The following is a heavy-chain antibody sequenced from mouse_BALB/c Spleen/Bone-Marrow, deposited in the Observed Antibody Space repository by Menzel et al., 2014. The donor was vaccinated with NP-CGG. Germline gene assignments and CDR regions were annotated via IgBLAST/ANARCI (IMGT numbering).Heavy chain of an antibody. V-gene: IGHV3-6*02. Sequence: EESGPGLVKPSQSLSLTCSVTGYSITSGYYWNWIRQFPGNKLEWMGYISYDGSNNYNPSLKNRISITRDTSKNQFFLKLNSVTTEDTATYYCARGNYVDYWGQGTTFTVSS. CDR1: GYSITSGYY. J-gene: IGHJ2*01. CDR3: ARGNYVDY. CDR2: ISYDGSN.